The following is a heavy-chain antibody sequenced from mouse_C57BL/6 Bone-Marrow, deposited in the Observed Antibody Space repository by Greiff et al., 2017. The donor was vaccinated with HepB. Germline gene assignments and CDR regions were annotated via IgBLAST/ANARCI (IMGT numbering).Heavy chain of an antibody. J-gene: IGHJ4*01. V-gene: IGHV14-3*01. CDR1: GFNIKNTY. Sequence: EVQLQQSVAELVRPGASVKLSCTASGFNIKNTYMHWVKQRPEQGLEWIGRIDPANGNTKYAPKFQGKATITADTSSNTAYLQLSSLTSEDTTIYDCASLYGSSFYAMDYWGQGTSVTVSS. CDR3: ASLYGSSFYAMDY. CDR2: IDPANGNT. D-gene: IGHD1-1*01.